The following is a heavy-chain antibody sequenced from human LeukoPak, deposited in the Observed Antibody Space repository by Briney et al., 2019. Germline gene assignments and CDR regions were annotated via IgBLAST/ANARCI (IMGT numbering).Heavy chain of an antibody. V-gene: IGHV1-18*01. J-gene: IGHJ6*04. CDR2: ISAYNGNT. CDR1: GYTFTSYG. CDR3: ARDHVDYYYYYGMDV. Sequence: ASVKVSCKASGYTFTSYGISWVRQAPGQGLEWMGWISAYNGNTNYAQKLQGRVTMTTDTSTSTAYMELRSLRSDDTAVYYCARDHVDYYYYYGMDVWGKGTTVTVSS.